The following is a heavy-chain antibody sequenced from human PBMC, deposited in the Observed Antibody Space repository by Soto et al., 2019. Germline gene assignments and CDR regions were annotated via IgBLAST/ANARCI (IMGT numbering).Heavy chain of an antibody. D-gene: IGHD6-19*01. V-gene: IGHV4-34*01. Sequence: SETLSLTCAVYGGSFRGYYWSWIRQPPGKGLEWIGEINHSGSTNYNPSLKSRVTISVDTSKNQFSLKLSSVTAADTAVYYCARASKRQWLRSGRNYFDYWGQGTLVTVSS. CDR2: INHSGST. CDR3: ARASKRQWLRSGRNYFDY. J-gene: IGHJ4*02. CDR1: GGSFRGYY.